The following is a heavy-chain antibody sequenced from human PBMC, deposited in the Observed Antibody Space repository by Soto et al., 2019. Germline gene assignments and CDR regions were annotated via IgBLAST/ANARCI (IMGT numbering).Heavy chain of an antibody. Sequence: SETLSLTCTGSGDSISSNSYFWAWIRQPTGKGLEWIGSIYYSGTTYYTPSLKCRVTISVDRSKNQFSLKLTSVTAADTAVYYCAIGYYDTSGSYFDPLAQRILLPVSS. CDR2: IYYSGTT. CDR1: GDSISSNSYF. CDR3: AIGYYDTSGSYFDP. V-gene: IGHV4-39*07. J-gene: IGHJ5*02. D-gene: IGHD1-26*01.